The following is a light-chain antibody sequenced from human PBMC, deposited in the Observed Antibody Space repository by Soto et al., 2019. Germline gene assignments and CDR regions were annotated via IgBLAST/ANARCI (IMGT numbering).Light chain of an antibody. CDR1: QSVDNY. CDR3: QQRSKWPRA. V-gene: IGKV3-11*01. CDR2: DAS. Sequence: EIVLTQSPDTLSLSPGDRATLSCRASQSVDNYLVWYQQRPGQAPRLLIYDASTRATGIPARFTGSGSGTDFRLTISSLEPEDFAVYYCQQRSKWPRAFGGGTKVEIK. J-gene: IGKJ4*01.